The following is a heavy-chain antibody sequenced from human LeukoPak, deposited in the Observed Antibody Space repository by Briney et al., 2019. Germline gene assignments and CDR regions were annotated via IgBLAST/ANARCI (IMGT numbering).Heavy chain of an antibody. CDR1: GGSFSGYC. V-gene: IGHV4-34*01. J-gene: IGHJ3*01. CDR2: INHSGST. D-gene: IGHD3-16*01. CDR3: ARRWVYDKRAFDA. Sequence: PSETLSLTCAVYGGSFSGYCWSWIRQPPGKGLEWIGEINHSGSTNYNPSPKSRVTISVDTSKNQFSLKLSSVTAADTAVYYCARRWVYDKRAFDAWGQGTMVTVSS.